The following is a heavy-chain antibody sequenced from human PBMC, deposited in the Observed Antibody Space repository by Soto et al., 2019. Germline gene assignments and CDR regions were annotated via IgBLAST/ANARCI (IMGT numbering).Heavy chain of an antibody. CDR2: IYYSGST. V-gene: IGHV4-59*08. D-gene: IGHD5-12*01. J-gene: IGHJ4*02. CDR3: ARHSGYDTYGFDY. Sequence: SETLSLTCTVSGGSISSYYWSWIRQPPGKGLEWIGYIYYSGSTNYNPSLKSRVTISVDTSKNQFSLKLSSVTAADTAVYYCARHSGYDTYGFDYWGQGTLVTVSS. CDR1: GGSISSYY.